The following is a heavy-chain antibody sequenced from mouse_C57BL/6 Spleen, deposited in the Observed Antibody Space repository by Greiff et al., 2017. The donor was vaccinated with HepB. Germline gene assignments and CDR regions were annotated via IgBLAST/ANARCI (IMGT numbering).Heavy chain of an antibody. CDR2: IDPETGGT. Sequence: QVQLKQSGAELVRPGASVTLSCKASGYTFTDYEMHWVKQTPVHGLEWIGAIDPETGGTAYNQKFKGKAILTADKSSSTAYMELRSLTSEDSAVYYCTRSGDYYWYFDVWGTGTTVTVSS. V-gene: IGHV1-15*01. CDR1: GYTFTDYE. J-gene: IGHJ1*03. D-gene: IGHD2-4*01. CDR3: TRSGDYYWYFDV.